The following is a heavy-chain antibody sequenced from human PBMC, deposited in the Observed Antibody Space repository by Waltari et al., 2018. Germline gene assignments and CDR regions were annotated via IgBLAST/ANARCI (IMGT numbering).Heavy chain of an antibody. CDR3: ARARAVAGDY. D-gene: IGHD6-19*01. CDR2: IKQDGSEK. J-gene: IGHJ4*02. CDR1: GFTFRSYW. Sequence: EVQLVESGGGLVQPGGSLRLSCAASGFTFRSYWMSWVRQAPGKGLEWVANIKQDGSEKYYVDSVKGRFTISRDNAKNSLYLQMNSLRAEDTAVYYCARARAVAGDYWGQGTLVTVSS. V-gene: IGHV3-7*01.